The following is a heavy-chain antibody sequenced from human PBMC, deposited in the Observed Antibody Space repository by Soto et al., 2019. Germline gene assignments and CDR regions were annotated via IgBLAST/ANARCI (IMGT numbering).Heavy chain of an antibody. V-gene: IGHV4-30-2*01. CDR2: IYHSGST. Sequence: SETLSLTCTVSGGSISSGGYSWSRIRQPPGKGLEWIGYIYHSGSTYYNPSLKSRVTISVDRSKNQFSLNLSSVTAADTAVYYCARSIDPWGQGTLVTVSS. J-gene: IGHJ5*02. CDR1: GGSISSGGYS. CDR3: ARSIDP.